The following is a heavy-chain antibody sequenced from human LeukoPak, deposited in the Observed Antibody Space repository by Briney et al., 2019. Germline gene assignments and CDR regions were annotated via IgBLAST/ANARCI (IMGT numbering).Heavy chain of an antibody. Sequence: GSLRLSCAASGFVFNNYSWNWIRQPPGKGLEWIGNIYYSGSTNYNPSLKSRVTISIDTSKNQFSLKLTSVTAADTAVYFCARATSSSWTFDQWGQGSLVTVSS. V-gene: IGHV4-59*01. J-gene: IGHJ4*02. CDR1: GFVFNNYS. CDR3: ARATSSSWTFDQ. CDR2: IYYSGST. D-gene: IGHD6-13*01.